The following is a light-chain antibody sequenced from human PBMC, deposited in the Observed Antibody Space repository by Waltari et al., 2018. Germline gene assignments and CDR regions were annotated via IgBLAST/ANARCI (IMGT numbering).Light chain of an antibody. Sequence: QSALTQPPSASGSPGQSVTISCTGTSVDVGAYNFVSWYQQHPGKAPRLLIYEVTKRPSGVPGRFSGSNAGNTASLTVSGLQAEDEADYYCSSYARNKGWVFGGGTKLTVL. CDR2: EVT. J-gene: IGLJ3*02. CDR1: SVDVGAYNF. V-gene: IGLV2-8*01. CDR3: SSYARNKGWV.